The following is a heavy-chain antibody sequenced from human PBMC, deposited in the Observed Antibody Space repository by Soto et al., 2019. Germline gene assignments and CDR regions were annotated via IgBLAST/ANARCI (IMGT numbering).Heavy chain of an antibody. D-gene: IGHD2-2*02. CDR3: AKNRGAGDYTHWSFAV. CDR2: IHGDGDYS. J-gene: IGHJ2*01. V-gene: IGHV3-23*01. CDR1: GFMFSCCA. Sequence: EVQLLDSGGGLVQPGGSLRLSCAASGFMFSCCAMSWVRQAPGKGLEWVSTIHGDGDYSHYTDSVEGRFTISRDNSRKPLYLQMDSPRADDPATYYCAKNRGAGDYTHWSFAVWGRRTLVAVSS.